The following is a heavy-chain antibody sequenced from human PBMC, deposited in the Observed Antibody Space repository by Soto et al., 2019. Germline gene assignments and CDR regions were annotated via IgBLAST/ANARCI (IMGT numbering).Heavy chain of an antibody. Sequence: QVQLVQSGAAVKKPGASLRVSCETSGGTSTIYTITWVRQAPGQGLQWMGRIVPTLRITNYAQEFQGRLTRTADSSTSTTHIDLTSLTSEDAAAYYCATDKYGAGRVGVHFWGQGTLVTVSS. CDR1: GGTSTIYT. J-gene: IGHJ4*02. CDR3: ATDKYGAGRVGVHF. CDR2: IVPTLRIT. D-gene: IGHD3-3*02. V-gene: IGHV1-69*08.